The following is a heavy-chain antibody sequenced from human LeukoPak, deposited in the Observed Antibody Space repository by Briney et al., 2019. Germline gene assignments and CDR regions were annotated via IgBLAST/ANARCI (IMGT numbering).Heavy chain of an antibody. CDR3: ARDPLLGAGKDAFDI. CDR2: INPNSGGT. V-gene: IGHV1-2*04. J-gene: IGHJ3*02. CDR1: GYTFTGYY. Sequence: ASVKVSCKASGYTFTGYYMHWVRQAPGQGLEWMGWINPNSGGTNYAQKFQGWVTMTRDTSISTAYMELSRLRSDDTAVYYCARDPLLGAGKDAFDIWGQGTMVTDSS. D-gene: IGHD3-16*01.